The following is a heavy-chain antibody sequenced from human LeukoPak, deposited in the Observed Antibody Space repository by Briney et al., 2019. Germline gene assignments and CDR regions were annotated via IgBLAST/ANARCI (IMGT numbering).Heavy chain of an antibody. Sequence: ASVKVSCKASGYTFTSYAMNWVRQAPGQGLEWMGWINTNTGNPTYAQGFTGRFVFSLDTSVSMAYLQISSLKAEDTAVYYCAREQRWEHSNWFDPWGQGTLVTVSS. CDR1: GYTFTSYA. D-gene: IGHD4-23*01. CDR3: AREQRWEHSNWFDP. CDR2: INTNTGNP. J-gene: IGHJ5*02. V-gene: IGHV7-4-1*04.